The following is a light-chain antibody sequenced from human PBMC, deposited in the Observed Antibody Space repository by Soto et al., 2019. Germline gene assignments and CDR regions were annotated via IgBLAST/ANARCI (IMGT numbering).Light chain of an antibody. CDR1: SSDIGHYNY. CDR3: SSYTSSSSYV. Sequence: QSVLTQPASVSGSPGQSITISCTGTSSDIGHYNYVSWYQHHPGKAPKLMIYDVSNRPSGVSDRFSGSKSGSTASLTISGLQAEDEADYYCSSYTSSSSYVFGTGTKVTV. J-gene: IGLJ1*01. V-gene: IGLV2-14*03. CDR2: DVS.